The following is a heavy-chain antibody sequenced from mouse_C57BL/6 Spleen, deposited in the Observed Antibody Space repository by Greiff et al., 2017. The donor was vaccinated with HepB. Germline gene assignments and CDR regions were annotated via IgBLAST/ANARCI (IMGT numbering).Heavy chain of an antibody. V-gene: IGHV1-18*01. D-gene: IGHD1-1*01. CDR3: ARWGYYGSRYFDV. CDR2: INPNNGGT. Sequence: EVQGVESGPELVKPGASVKIPCKASGYTFTDYNMDWVKQSHGKSLEWIGDINPNNGGTIYNQKFKGKATLTVDKSSSTAYMELRSLTSEDTAVYYCARWGYYGSRYFDVWGTGTTVTVSS. J-gene: IGHJ1*03. CDR1: GYTFTDYN.